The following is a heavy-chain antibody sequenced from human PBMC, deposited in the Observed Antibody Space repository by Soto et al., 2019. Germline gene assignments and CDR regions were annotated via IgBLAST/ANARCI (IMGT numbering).Heavy chain of an antibody. Sequence: GSLRLSCAASGFTFSSYAMSWVRQAPGKGLEWGAAISGSGGSTYYADSVKGLVTISRDNSKNTLYLQMNSLRAEDTVVYYCGKRGPLTGEDFDYWGQGTLVTVSS. D-gene: IGHD7-27*01. J-gene: IGHJ4*02. CDR3: GKRGPLTGEDFDY. CDR2: ISGSGGST. V-gene: IGHV3-23*01. CDR1: GFTFSSYA.